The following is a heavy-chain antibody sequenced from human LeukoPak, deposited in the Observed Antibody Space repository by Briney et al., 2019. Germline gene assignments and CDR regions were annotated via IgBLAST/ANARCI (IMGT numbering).Heavy chain of an antibody. Sequence: PSETLSRTCTVSGGSISSSSYYWGWIRQPPGKGLEWIGSIYYSGSTYYNPSLKSRVTISVDTSKNQFSLKLSSVTAADTAVYYCAQQLGGYFDYWGQGTLVTVSS. D-gene: IGHD6-13*01. CDR2: IYYSGST. CDR3: AQQLGGYFDY. CDR1: GGSISSSSYY. V-gene: IGHV4-39*07. J-gene: IGHJ4*02.